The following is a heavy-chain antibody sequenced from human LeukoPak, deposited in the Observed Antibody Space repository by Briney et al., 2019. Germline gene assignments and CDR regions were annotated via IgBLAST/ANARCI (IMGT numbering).Heavy chain of an antibody. V-gene: IGHV3-30*18. J-gene: IGHJ6*02. D-gene: IGHD6-13*01. CDR2: ISHDGNNK. CDR1: GFTFSSYS. Sequence: GGSLKLSCAASGFTFSSYSMYWVRQAPGKGLEWVAVISHDGNNKYYADSVKGRFTISRDNSKNTLYLQMNSLRAEDTAVYYCANAGRDSSSTISCGMHVWGQGTTVTVSS. CDR3: ANAGRDSSSTISCGMHV.